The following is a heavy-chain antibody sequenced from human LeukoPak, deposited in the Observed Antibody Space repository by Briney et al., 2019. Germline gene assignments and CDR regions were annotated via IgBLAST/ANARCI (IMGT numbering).Heavy chain of an antibody. V-gene: IGHV4-39*07. CDR1: GGSISSSSYY. Sequence: SETLSLTCTVSGGSISSSSYYWGWIRQPPGKGLEWIGSIYYSGSTYYNPSLKSRVTISVDTSKNQFSLKLSSVTAADTAVYYCARDPRGYGYFDYWGQGTLVTVSS. CDR2: IYYSGST. CDR3: ARDPRGYGYFDY. J-gene: IGHJ4*02. D-gene: IGHD5-18*01.